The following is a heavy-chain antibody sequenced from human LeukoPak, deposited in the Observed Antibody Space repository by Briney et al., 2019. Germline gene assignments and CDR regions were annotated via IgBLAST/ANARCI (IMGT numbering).Heavy chain of an antibody. Sequence: GGSLRLSCAASGITFNGNGMSWVRQAPGKGLEWVADISEDGSVKYYVDSVKGRFSISRDNAKSSLYLQMSSLRAEDTAVYYCARDVWTYSGEAFDYWGQGALVTVSS. V-gene: IGHV3-7*01. D-gene: IGHD5-12*01. CDR1: GITFNGNG. CDR3: ARDVWTYSGEAFDY. CDR2: ISEDGSVK. J-gene: IGHJ4*02.